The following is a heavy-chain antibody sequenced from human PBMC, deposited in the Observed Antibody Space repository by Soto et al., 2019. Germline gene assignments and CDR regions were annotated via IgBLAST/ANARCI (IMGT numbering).Heavy chain of an antibody. CDR1: GFTFSSYS. CDR3: ARDFAVFKYYDILTGYGSRVNWFDP. D-gene: IGHD3-9*01. V-gene: IGHV3-21*01. Sequence: PGGSLRLSCAASGFTFSSYSMNCVRQAPGKQLKWVSSISSSSSYIYYADSVKRRFTISRDNAKNSLYLQMNSLRAEDTAVYCCARDFAVFKYYDILTGYGSRVNWFDPWGQGTLVTVSS. J-gene: IGHJ5*02. CDR2: ISSSSSYI.